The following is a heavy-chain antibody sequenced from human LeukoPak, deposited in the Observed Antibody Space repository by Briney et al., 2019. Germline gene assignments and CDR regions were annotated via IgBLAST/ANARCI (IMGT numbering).Heavy chain of an antibody. Sequence: GGSLRLSCAASTFTVSSYAISWVRQAPGKGLEWVSAISGSGGSTYYADSVKGRFTISRDNSKNTLYLQMNSLRAEDTAVYYCAKDPEDIVVVVAATGFDYWGQGTLVTVSS. CDR3: AKDPEDIVVVVAATGFDY. V-gene: IGHV3-23*01. J-gene: IGHJ4*02. CDR1: TFTVSSYA. CDR2: ISGSGGST. D-gene: IGHD2-15*01.